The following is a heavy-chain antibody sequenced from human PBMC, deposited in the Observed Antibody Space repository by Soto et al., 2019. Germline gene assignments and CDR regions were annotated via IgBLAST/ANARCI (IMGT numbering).Heavy chain of an antibody. V-gene: IGHV3-23*01. CDR1: GFSFSDYS. D-gene: IGHD2-15*01. CDR2: LTPAGTT. J-gene: IGHJ4*02. CDR3: AKRATTVPTPGNYFDC. Sequence: EVQLLESGGGLVQPGGSLRLSCAASGFSFSDYSMTWVRQAPGRGLEWVSTLTPAGTTFYADSVKGRFTISRDNHRNTLSLQMYNLRAAETARYYCAKRATTVPTPGNYFDCWGQGTLVTVSS.